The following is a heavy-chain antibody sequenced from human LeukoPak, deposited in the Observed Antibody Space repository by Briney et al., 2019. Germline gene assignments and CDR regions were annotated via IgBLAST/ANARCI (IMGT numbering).Heavy chain of an antibody. CDR2: INPNSGGT. D-gene: IGHD6-13*01. CDR3: ARAPYSSSWYRGALYYFDY. CDR1: GYTFTGYY. Sequence: ASVKVSCKASGYTFTGYYMHWVRQAPGQGLEWMGWINPNSGGTNYAQKFQGRVTMTRDTSISTAYMELSSLRSEDTAVYYCARAPYSSSWYRGALYYFDYWGQGTLVTVSS. V-gene: IGHV1-2*02. J-gene: IGHJ4*02.